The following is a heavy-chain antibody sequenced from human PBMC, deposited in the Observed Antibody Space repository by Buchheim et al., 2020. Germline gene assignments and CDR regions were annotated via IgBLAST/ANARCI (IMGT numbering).Heavy chain of an antibody. V-gene: IGHV1-3*01. D-gene: IGHD3-22*01. J-gene: IGHJ6*02. CDR1: GYTFTSYA. CDR2: INAGNGNT. CDR3: ATYYYDSSGYYPDYYYYYGMDV. Sequence: VKKPGASVKVSCKASGYTFTSYAMHWVRQAPGQRLEWMGWINAGNGNTKYSQKFQGRVTITRDTSASTAYMELSSLRSEDTAVYYCATYYYDSSGYYPDYYYYYGMDVWGQGTT.